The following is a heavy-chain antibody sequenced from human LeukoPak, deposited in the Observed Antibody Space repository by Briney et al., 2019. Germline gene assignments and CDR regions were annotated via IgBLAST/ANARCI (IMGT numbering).Heavy chain of an antibody. J-gene: IGHJ5*02. CDR2: IYPGDSDT. Sequence: GESLKISCKGSGYSFTRYWIGWVRQMPGKSLEWMGIIYPGDSDTRYSPSFQGQVTISADESISTAYLQWSSLKASDTAMYYCARLLVPAAIKENWFDPWGKGTLVTVSS. V-gene: IGHV5-51*01. D-gene: IGHD2-2*01. CDR3: ARLLVPAAIKENWFDP. CDR1: GYSFTRYW.